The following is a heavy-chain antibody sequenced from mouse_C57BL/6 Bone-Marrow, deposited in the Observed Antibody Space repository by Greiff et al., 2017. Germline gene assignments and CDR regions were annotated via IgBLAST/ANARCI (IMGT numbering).Heavy chain of an antibody. CDR1: GFTFSSYA. J-gene: IGHJ4*01. V-gene: IGHV5-4*01. D-gene: IGHD1-1*01. Sequence: EVKLVESGGGLVKPGGSLKLSCAASGFTFSSYAMSWVRQTPEKRLEWVATISDGGSYTYYPDNVKGRFTISRDNAKNNLYLQMSHLKSEDTAMYYCAREGLLRAMDYWGQEASVTASS. CDR2: ISDGGSYT. CDR3: AREGLLRAMDY.